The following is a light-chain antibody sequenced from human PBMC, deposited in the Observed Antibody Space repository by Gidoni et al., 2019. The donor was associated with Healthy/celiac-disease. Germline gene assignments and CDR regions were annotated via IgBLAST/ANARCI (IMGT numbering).Light chain of an antibody. J-gene: IGKJ1*01. CDR3: RQGSNWPRRT. Sequence: EKVLKQAPATLPLSPGERATLSCRASQSASSYLVRYQQKPGQSPSLLLYDASNRATGIPAWFSGGGSWTDFTLTISSLEPEDFAVYYCRQGSNWPRRTFGQGTKVEIK. CDR2: DAS. CDR1: QSASSY. V-gene: IGKV3-11*01.